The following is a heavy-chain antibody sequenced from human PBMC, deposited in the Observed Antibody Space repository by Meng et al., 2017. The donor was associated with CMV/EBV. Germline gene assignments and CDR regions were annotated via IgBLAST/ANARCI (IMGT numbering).Heavy chain of an antibody. CDR3: ALGYCSSTSCYSYYYYGMDV. D-gene: IGHD2-2*01. CDR2: IIPIFGTA. CDR1: GGTFSSYA. V-gene: IGHV1-69*05. J-gene: IGHJ6*02. Sequence: SVKISCKASGGTFSSYAISWVRQAPGQGLEWMGGIIPIFGTANYAQKFQGRVTITTDESTSTAYMELSSLRSEDTAVYYCALGYCSSTSCYSYYYYGMDVWGQGTTVTVSS.